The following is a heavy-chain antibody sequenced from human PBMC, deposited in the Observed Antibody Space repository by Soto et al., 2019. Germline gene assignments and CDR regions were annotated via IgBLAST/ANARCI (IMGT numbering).Heavy chain of an antibody. V-gene: IGHV3-11*05. J-gene: IGHJ6*02. Sequence: KPGGSLRLSCVASGFIFSDYYMAWIRRAPGKGLEWVSYISDGGSYTNHGNSVRGRVSVSRDDARNSLYLQINNLRVEDTGVYYCARAPGAVNSYAGVDVWGQGTTVTVS. CDR1: GFIFSDYY. CDR3: ARAPGAVNSYAGVDV. D-gene: IGHD6-19*01. CDR2: ISDGGSYT.